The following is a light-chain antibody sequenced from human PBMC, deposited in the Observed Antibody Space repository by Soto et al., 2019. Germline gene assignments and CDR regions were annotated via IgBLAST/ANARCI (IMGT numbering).Light chain of an antibody. CDR3: QQRSNWPFT. CDR2: DAS. V-gene: IGKV3-11*01. Sequence: EIVLTQSPATLSLSTGERATLSCRASQSVSSYLAWYQQKPGQAPRLLIYDASNMATGIPARFSGSGSGTEFTLTISSLEPEDFAVYYCQQRSNWPFTFGGGTKVEIK. CDR1: QSVSSY. J-gene: IGKJ4*01.